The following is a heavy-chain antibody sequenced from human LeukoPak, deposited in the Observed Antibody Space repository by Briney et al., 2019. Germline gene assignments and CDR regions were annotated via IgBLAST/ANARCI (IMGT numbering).Heavy chain of an antibody. CDR3: ARGLRYYDSSGYPVLDY. Sequence: SETLSLTCAVYGGSFSGYYWSWIRQPPGKGLEWIGEINHSGSTNYNPSLKSRVTISVDTSKNQFSLKLSSVTAADTAVYYCARGLRYYDSSGYPVLDYWGQGTLVTVSS. J-gene: IGHJ4*02. CDR2: INHSGST. D-gene: IGHD3-22*01. V-gene: IGHV4-34*01. CDR1: GGSFSGYY.